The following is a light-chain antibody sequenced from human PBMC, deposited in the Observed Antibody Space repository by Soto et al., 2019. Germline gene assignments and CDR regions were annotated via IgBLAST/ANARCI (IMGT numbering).Light chain of an antibody. CDR1: SSDVGRYDY. CDR3: SSYTGSSTL. Sequence: QSVLTQPASVSGSPGQSITISCTGTSSDVGRYDYVSWYQQHPGKAPKLMIYDVSNRPSGVSNRFSGSKSGNTASLTISGLQAEDEAYYYCSSYTGSSTLFGGGTKVTVL. V-gene: IGLV2-14*01. CDR2: DVS. J-gene: IGLJ2*01.